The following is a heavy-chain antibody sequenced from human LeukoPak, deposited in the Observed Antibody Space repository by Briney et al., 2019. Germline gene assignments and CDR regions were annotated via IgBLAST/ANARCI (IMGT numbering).Heavy chain of an antibody. CDR1: GFTFSNYA. J-gene: IGHJ4*02. D-gene: IGHD1-14*01. CDR3: AKRDPGLDY. Sequence: GGSLRLSCAASGFTFSNYAMSWVRQAPGKGLEWVSTIGGGAVSTYYADSVKGRFTISRDNSKNTLYLQMNSLRAEDTAVYYCAKRDPGLDYWGQGALVTVSS. CDR2: IGGGAVST. V-gene: IGHV3-23*01.